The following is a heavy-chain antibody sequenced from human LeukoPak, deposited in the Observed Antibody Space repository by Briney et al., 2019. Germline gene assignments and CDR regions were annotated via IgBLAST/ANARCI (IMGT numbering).Heavy chain of an antibody. D-gene: IGHD2-8*01. CDR3: ARALIGYYFDY. CDR1: GFTFSSYS. J-gene: IGHJ4*02. Sequence: GGSLRLSCAASGFTFSSYSMNWVRPAPGKGLEWVSSVSNSGDYIHYADSVKGRFTISRDNSKNSLYLQMNSLRAEDTAVYYCARALIGYYFDYWGQGTLVTVSS. V-gene: IGHV3-21*06. CDR2: VSNSGDYI.